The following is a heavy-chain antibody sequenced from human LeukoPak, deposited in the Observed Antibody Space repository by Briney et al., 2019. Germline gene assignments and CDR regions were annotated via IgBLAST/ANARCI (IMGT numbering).Heavy chain of an antibody. V-gene: IGHV4-34*01. D-gene: IGHD2-2*01. J-gene: IGHJ4*02. CDR1: GGSFSGYY. Sequence: PSETLSLTCAVYGGSFSGYYWSWLRQPPGKGLEWIGEINHSGSTNYNPSLKSRVTISVDTSKNQFSLKLSSVTAADTAVYYCARRPLGYCSSTSCPTPYYFDYWGQGTLVTVSS. CDR2: INHSGST. CDR3: ARRPLGYCSSTSCPTPYYFDY.